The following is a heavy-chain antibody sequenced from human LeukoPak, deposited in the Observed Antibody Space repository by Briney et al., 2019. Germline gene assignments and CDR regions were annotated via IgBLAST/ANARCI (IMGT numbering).Heavy chain of an antibody. J-gene: IGHJ1*01. CDR3: ARDNGSGSKYFQH. V-gene: IGHV1-3*01. CDR1: GYTFTSYA. D-gene: IGHD3-10*01. CDR2: INAGNGKT. Sequence: GASVKVSCKASGYTFTSYAMHWVRQAPGQRLEWMGWINAGNGKTKYSQKFQGRVTITRDTSASTAYMELSSLRSEDTAVYHCARDNGSGSKYFQHWGQGTLVTVSS.